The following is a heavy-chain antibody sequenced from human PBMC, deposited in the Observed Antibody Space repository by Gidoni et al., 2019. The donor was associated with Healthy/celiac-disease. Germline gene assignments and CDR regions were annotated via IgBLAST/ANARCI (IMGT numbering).Heavy chain of an antibody. CDR3: ARGCPYRLTIVVVPAAMSLDWFDP. V-gene: IGHV4-34*01. J-gene: IGHJ5*02. CDR1: GGSFRGYY. D-gene: IGHD2-2*01. Sequence: QVQLQHWGAGLLKPSETLSLTCAVSGGSFRGYYCSWLRQPPGKGLEWIGEINHSGSTNYNPSLKSRVTISVDTSKNQFSLKLSSVTAADTAVYYCARGCPYRLTIVVVPAAMSLDWFDPWGQGTLVTVSS. CDR2: INHSGST.